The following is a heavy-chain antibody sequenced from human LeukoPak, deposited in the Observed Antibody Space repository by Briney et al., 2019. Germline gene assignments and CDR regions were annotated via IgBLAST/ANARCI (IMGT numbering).Heavy chain of an antibody. CDR3: AKDPELSGTDSWFDP. V-gene: IGHV3-23*01. Sequence: GGSLRLSCAASGFTFSSYAMNWVRQAPGKGLEWVSTINGSGGSTYYADSVKGRFTISRDNSKNTLWLQMTSLRAEDTAVYYCAKDPELSGTDSWFDPWGQGTLVTVSS. CDR1: GFTFSSYA. J-gene: IGHJ5*02. CDR2: INGSGGST. D-gene: IGHD1-20*01.